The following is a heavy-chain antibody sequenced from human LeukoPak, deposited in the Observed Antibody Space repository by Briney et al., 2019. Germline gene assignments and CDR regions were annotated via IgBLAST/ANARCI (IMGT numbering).Heavy chain of an antibody. CDR2: INHSGST. Sequence: PSETLSLTCTVSGGSISSYYWSWIRQPPGKGLEWIGEINHSGSTNYNPSLKSRVTISVDTSKNQFSLKLSSVTAADTAVYYCARGTRGTVPTTFDYWGQGTLVTVSS. CDR1: GGSISSYY. D-gene: IGHD1/OR15-1a*01. CDR3: ARGTRGTVPTTFDY. J-gene: IGHJ4*02. V-gene: IGHV4-34*01.